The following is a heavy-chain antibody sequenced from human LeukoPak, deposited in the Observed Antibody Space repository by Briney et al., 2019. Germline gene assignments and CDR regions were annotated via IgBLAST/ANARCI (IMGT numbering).Heavy chain of an antibody. CDR2: ISDSGGTT. J-gene: IGHJ4*02. D-gene: IGHD2-15*01. V-gene: IGHV3-23*01. CDR3: ARSLRSPRYCIDDTCYFDY. CDR1: GFTFSSYA. Sequence: GGSLRLSCAASGFTFSSYAMSWVRQAPGKGLEWVSTISDSGGTTYYADSVKGRFTISRDNAKNTQYLQIDSLRVEDTAVYYCARSLRSPRYCIDDTCYFDYWGQGTLVTVSS.